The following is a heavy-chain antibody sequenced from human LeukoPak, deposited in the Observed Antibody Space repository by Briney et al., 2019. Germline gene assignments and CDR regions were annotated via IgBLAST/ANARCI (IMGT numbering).Heavy chain of an antibody. D-gene: IGHD6-13*01. J-gene: IGHJ4*02. CDR3: ATCPPSSWYCFDF. CDR1: RFTFSNYE. V-gene: IGHV3-48*03. CDR2: ISSSGNTI. Sequence: QPGGSLRLSCAASRFTFSNYEMHWVRQAPGKGLEWLSYISSSGNTIYYADSVKGRFTISRDNSKNSLYLQMNSLRAEDTAVYYCATCPPSSWYCFDFWGQGALVTVSS.